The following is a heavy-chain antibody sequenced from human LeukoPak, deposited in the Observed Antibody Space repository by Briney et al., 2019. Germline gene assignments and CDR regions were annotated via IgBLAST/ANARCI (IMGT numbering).Heavy chain of an antibody. J-gene: IGHJ4*02. Sequence: PGGSLRLSCAASGFTFSSYALNWVRQAPGKGLEWVAAISYDGTNEFYADSVQGRFTISRDNSKNTLNLQMNSLRPEDTAIYYCARSRIAAVVPFYFDSWGQGALVTVSS. CDR1: GFTFSSYA. D-gene: IGHD6-13*01. V-gene: IGHV3-30*01. CDR2: ISYDGTNE. CDR3: ARSRIAAVVPFYFDS.